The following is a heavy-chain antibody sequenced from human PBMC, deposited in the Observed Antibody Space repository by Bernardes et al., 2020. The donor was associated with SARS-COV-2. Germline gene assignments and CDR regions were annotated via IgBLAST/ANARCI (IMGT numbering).Heavy chain of an antibody. D-gene: IGHD3-22*01. CDR1: GGSIRSDY. CDR3: ARAKSIYYYDSSGYQKDKADAFDI. J-gene: IGHJ3*02. V-gene: IGHV4-59*01. Sequence: SETLSLTCSVSGGSIRSDYWSWIRQPPGKGLEWIGYISFSGGTNYNPSLTSRLTISLDRSKNQFSLKLSSVTAADTAVYYCARAKSIYYYDSSGYQKDKADAFDIWGQGTTVTVSS. CDR2: ISFSGGT.